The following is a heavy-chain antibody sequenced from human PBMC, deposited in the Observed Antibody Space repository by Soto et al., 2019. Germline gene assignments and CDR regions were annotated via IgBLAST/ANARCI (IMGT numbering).Heavy chain of an antibody. CDR1: GFTLGNYW. D-gene: IGHD1-1*01. J-gene: IGHJ4*02. V-gene: IGHV3-74*01. CDR3: ARGGLEPFDY. CDR2: INDYGTTI. Sequence: GGSLRLSCAASGFTLGNYWMHWVRQAPGKGLVWGSRINDYGTTINYAESVEGRFIISRDDAKSEVYLQMNNLRAEDSAVYYCARGGLEPFDYWGQGALVTVSS.